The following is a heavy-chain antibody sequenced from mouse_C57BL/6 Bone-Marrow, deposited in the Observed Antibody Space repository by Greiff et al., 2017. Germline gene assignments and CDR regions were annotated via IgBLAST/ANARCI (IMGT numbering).Heavy chain of an antibody. CDR3: ARHCPRDAYFDY. CDR2: IWSDGST. J-gene: IGHJ2*01. D-gene: IGHD3-3*01. V-gene: IGHV2-6-1*01. CDR1: GFSLTSYG. Sequence: QVQLKQSGPGLVAPSQSLSITCTVSGFSLTSYGVHWVRQPPGKGLEWLVVIWSDGSTTYNSALKSRLSISKDNSKSQVFLKMNSLQTDDTAMYYCARHCPRDAYFDYWGQGTTLTVSS.